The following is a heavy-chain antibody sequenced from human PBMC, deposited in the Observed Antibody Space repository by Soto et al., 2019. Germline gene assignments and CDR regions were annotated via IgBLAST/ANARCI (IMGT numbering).Heavy chain of an antibody. J-gene: IGHJ1*01. CDR1: GASVNTGDYY. D-gene: IGHD1-7*01. V-gene: IGHV4-30-4*01. CDR2: IFYSGDT. CDR3: VGTGTTDDF. Sequence: VQLQVSGPGLLKTSQTLSLTCTVSGASVNTGDYYWSYIRQPPGKGLEWLGYIFYSGDTYYNPSLKSRATISLNTSRNQFSLTLTSVTDADTALYYCVGTGTTDDFWGQGTLVTVSS.